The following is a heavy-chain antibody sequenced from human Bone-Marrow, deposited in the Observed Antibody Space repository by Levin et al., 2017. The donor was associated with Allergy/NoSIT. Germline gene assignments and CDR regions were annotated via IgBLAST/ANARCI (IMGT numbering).Heavy chain of an antibody. V-gene: IGHV1-8*01. J-gene: IGHJ6*02. CDR3: ARAGGSGPIGHYYGMDV. Sequence: ASVKVSCKASGYSFTNYEINWVRQVPGQGPEWLGWINPKLGTTGYAQNLQVRVSMTSNISINTAYLELSSLRFDDTALYYCARAGGSGPIGHYYGMDVWGQGTTVAVSS. CDR1: GYSFTNYE. D-gene: IGHD3-10*01. CDR2: INPKLGTT.